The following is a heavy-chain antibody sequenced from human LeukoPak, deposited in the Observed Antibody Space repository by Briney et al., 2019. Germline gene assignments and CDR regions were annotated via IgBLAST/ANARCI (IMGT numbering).Heavy chain of an antibody. Sequence: PSETLSLTCTVSGDSISSSSYYWGWTRQPPGKGLEWIGSIYYSGSTYYNPSLKSRVTISVDTSKNQFSLKLSSVTAADTAVYYCARGGYSYGLRQPSENWFDPWGQGTLVTVSS. J-gene: IGHJ5*02. CDR2: IYYSGST. CDR1: GDSISSSSYY. CDR3: ARGGYSYGLRQPSENWFDP. V-gene: IGHV4-39*07. D-gene: IGHD5-18*01.